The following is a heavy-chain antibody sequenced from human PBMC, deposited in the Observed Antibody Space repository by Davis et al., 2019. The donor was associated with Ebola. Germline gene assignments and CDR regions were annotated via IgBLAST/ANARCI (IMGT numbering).Heavy chain of an antibody. Sequence: GGSLRLSCQGSGYSFTSYWIGWVRQMPGKGLEWMGIIYPGDSDTRYSPSFQGQVTISADKSISTAYLQWSSLKASDTAMYYCARRVYDGVDYWGQGTLVTVSS. J-gene: IGHJ4*02. V-gene: IGHV5-51*01. CDR2: IYPGDSDT. D-gene: IGHD5/OR15-5a*01. CDR1: GYSFTSYW. CDR3: ARRVYDGVDY.